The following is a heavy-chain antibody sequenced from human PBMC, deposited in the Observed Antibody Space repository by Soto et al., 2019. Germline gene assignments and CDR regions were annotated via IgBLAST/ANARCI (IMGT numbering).Heavy chain of an antibody. V-gene: IGHV4-31*03. Sequence: QVQLQESGPGLVRPSQTLSLSCTVSGGSISNSANHWSWIRQHPGEGLEWIGYIYYSGGTYYSPSLKGRFTMSIDASKNQFSLKLSSVTAADTAVYYCARGVRGVPNWFDPWGQGTLVTVSS. D-gene: IGHD3-10*01. J-gene: IGHJ5*02. CDR1: GGSISNSANH. CDR3: ARGVRGVPNWFDP. CDR2: IYYSGGT.